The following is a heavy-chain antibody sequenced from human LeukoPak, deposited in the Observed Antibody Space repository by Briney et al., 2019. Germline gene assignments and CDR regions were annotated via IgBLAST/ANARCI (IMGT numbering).Heavy chain of an antibody. D-gene: IGHD2-15*01. J-gene: IGHJ3*02. Sequence: SETLSLTCTVSGGSISNYYWSWIRQPAGKGLEWIGRIYTRGSTNYNPSLKSRVTMSVDTSKNQFSLKLSSVTAADTAVYYCARGRYCSADICSGGDAFDIWGQGTMVSVSS. CDR3: ARGRYCSADICSGGDAFDI. CDR1: GGSISNYY. V-gene: IGHV4-4*07. CDR2: IYTRGST.